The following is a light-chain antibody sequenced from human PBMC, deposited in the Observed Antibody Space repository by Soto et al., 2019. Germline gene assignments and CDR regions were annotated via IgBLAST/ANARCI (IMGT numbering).Light chain of an antibody. CDR3: QQYGSSPRT. CDR1: ESVSSSY. CDR2: GAS. J-gene: IGKJ1*01. Sequence: PGERATLSCRASESVSSSYLAWYQQKSGQAPRLLIYGASSRATGIPDRFSASGSVTDFTLTISRLEPEDFAVYYCQQYGSSPRTFGQGTKVDI. V-gene: IGKV3-20*01.